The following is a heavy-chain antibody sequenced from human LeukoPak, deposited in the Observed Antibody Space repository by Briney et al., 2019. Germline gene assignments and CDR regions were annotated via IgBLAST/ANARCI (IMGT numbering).Heavy chain of an antibody. CDR3: ARGSLGIRWYAFDI. J-gene: IGHJ3*02. Sequence: SSETLSLTCTVSGGSISSYYWSWIRQPPGKGLEWIGYIYYSGSTNYNPSLKSRVTISVDTSKNQFSLKLSSVTAADTAVYYCARGSLGIRWYAFDIWGQGTMVTVSS. CDR1: GGSISSYY. D-gene: IGHD7-27*01. V-gene: IGHV4-59*01. CDR2: IYYSGST.